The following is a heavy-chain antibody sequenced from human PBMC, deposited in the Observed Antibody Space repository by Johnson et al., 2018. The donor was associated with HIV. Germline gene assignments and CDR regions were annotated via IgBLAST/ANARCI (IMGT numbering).Heavy chain of an antibody. Sequence: VQLVESGGGVVPPWRSLRLSCAASGFTFSSYAMHWVRQAPGKGLEWVAVISYDGSIKYYADTVKGRFTISRDNSKNTLYLQMNSLRAEDTAVYYCAREGWGPALTDAFDIWGQGTMVTVSS. D-gene: IGHD3-16*01. CDR2: ISYDGSIK. CDR3: AREGWGPALTDAFDI. J-gene: IGHJ3*02. CDR1: GFTFSSYA. V-gene: IGHV3-30*14.